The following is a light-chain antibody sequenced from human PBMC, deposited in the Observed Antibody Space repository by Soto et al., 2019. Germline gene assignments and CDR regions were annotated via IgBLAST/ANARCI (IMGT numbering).Light chain of an antibody. CDR2: GSS. Sequence: EIVMTQSPATLSVSPGERATLSCRASQSVNSNLAWYQQKPGPAPRLLISGSSTRATGIPARFSGSGSETEFTLTLSSQQSEDLAIYYCQQYNNWGTFGQGTKVESK. CDR3: QQYNNWGT. V-gene: IGKV3-15*01. J-gene: IGKJ1*01. CDR1: QSVNSN.